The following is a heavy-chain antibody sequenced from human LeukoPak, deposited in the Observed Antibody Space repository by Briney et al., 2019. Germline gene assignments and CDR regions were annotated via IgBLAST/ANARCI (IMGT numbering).Heavy chain of an antibody. Sequence: SETLSLTCTVSGGSISSGGYYWSWIRQHPGKGLEWIGYIYYSGSTCYNPSLKSRVTISVDTSKNQFSLKLSSVTAADTAVYYCARKYYYGSRMGAYYFDYWGQGTLVTVSS. CDR2: IYYSGST. D-gene: IGHD3-10*01. J-gene: IGHJ4*02. CDR1: GGSISSGGYY. CDR3: ARKYYYGSRMGAYYFDY. V-gene: IGHV4-31*03.